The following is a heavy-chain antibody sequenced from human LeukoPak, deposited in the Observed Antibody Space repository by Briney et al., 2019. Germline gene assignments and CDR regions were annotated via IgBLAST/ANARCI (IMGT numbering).Heavy chain of an antibody. CDR1: GGSISSSNW. J-gene: IGHJ4*02. CDR3: ARLTEWELLDY. CDR2: IYHSGST. D-gene: IGHD1-26*01. Sequence: PSETLSLTCAVSGGSISSSNWWSWVRQPPGKGLEWIGEIYHSGSTNYNPSLKSRVTISVDKSMNQFSLKLSSVTAADTAVYYCARLTEWELLDYWGQGTLVTVSS. V-gene: IGHV4-4*02.